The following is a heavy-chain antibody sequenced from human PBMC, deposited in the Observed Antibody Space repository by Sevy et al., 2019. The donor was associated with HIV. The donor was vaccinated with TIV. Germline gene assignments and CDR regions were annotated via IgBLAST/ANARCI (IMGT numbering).Heavy chain of an antibody. V-gene: IGHV3-74*01. J-gene: IGHJ3*02. CDR1: GFTFSSYW. D-gene: IGHD6-19*01. CDR3: ARWRAVAGSHHAFDI. CDR2: INGDGSST. Sequence: GGSLRLSCAASGFTFSSYWMHWVRQAPGKGLMWVSRINGDGSSTSYADSVKGRFTISRDNAKDTLYLQMNSLRAEDTAVYYCARWRAVAGSHHAFDIWGQGTMVTVSS.